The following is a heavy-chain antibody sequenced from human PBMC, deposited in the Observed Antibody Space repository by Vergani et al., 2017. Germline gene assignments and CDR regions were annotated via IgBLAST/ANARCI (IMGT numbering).Heavy chain of an antibody. CDR3: ARAWEYSSSSSAFDI. CDR2: INPNSGGT. D-gene: IGHD6-6*01. CDR1: GGTFSSYA. J-gene: IGHJ3*02. V-gene: IGHV1-2*02. Sequence: QVQLVQSGAEVKKPGSSVKVSCKASGGTFSSYAISWVRQAPGQGLEWMGGINPNSGGTNYAQKFQGRVTMTRDTSISTAYMELSRLGSDDTAVYYCARAWEYSSSSSAFDIWGQGTMVTVSS.